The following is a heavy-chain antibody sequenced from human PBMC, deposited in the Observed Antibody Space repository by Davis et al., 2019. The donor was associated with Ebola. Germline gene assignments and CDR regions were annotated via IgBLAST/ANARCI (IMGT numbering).Heavy chain of an antibody. Sequence: MPSETLSLTCTVSGGSISSSNWWSWVRQPPGKGLEWIGEIYHSGSTNYNPSLKSRVTISVDTSKNQFSLKLSSVTAADTAVYYCARGPFWSGYPLDYWGQGTLVTVSS. V-gene: IGHV4-4*02. CDR3: ARGPFWSGYPLDY. CDR1: GGSISSSNW. CDR2: IYHSGST. J-gene: IGHJ4*02. D-gene: IGHD3-3*01.